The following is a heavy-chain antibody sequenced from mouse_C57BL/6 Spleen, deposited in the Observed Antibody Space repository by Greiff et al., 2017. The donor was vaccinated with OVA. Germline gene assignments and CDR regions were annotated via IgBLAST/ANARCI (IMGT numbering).Heavy chain of an antibody. CDR2: ISYDGSN. D-gene: IGHD2-5*01. V-gene: IGHV3-6*01. J-gene: IGHJ1*03. Sequence: EVKLQESGPGLVKPSQSLSLTCSVTGYSITSGYYWNWIRQFPGNKLEWMGYISYDGSNNYNPSLKNRISITRDTSKNQFFLKLNSVTTEDTATYYCARDYSNYRDVWGTGTTVTVSS. CDR3: ARDYSNYRDV. CDR1: GYSITSGYY.